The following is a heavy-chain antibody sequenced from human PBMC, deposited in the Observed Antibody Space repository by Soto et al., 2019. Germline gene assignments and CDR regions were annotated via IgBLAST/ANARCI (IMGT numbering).Heavy chain of an antibody. V-gene: IGHV3-33*01. CDR3: ARGSVSYYYYYMDV. Sequence: QVQLVESGGGVVQPGRPLRLSCAASGFTFSSYGMHWVRQAPGKGLEWVAVIWYDGSNKYYADSVKGRFTISRDNSKNTLYLQMNSLRAEDTAVYYCARGSVSYYYYYMDVWGKGTTVTVSS. CDR1: GFTFSSYG. CDR2: IWYDGSNK. J-gene: IGHJ6*03. D-gene: IGHD4-17*01.